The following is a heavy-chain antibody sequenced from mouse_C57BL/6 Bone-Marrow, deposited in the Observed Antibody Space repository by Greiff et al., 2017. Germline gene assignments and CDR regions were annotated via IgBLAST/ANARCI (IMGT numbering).Heavy chain of an antibody. CDR3: ASGGYAMDY. Sequence: LVESGPELVKPGASVKISCKASGYSFTDYHMNWVKQSHGQSLEWIGVLNPNYGTTSYNQKFKGKATLTVDQSSSTASMQLNSLTSEDSAVYYGASGGYAMDYWGQGTSVTVSS. CDR2: LNPNYGTT. V-gene: IGHV1-39*01. CDR1: GYSFTDYH. J-gene: IGHJ4*01.